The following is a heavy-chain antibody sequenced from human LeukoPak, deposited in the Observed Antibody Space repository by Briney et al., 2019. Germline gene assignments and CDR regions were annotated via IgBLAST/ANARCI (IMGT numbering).Heavy chain of an antibody. Sequence: PGGSLRLSCAASGFTFSNSGMSWVRQAPGKGLEWVSAISGSGGSTYYADSVKGRFTISRDNSKNTLYLQMNSLRADDTAVYYCAKDLTWLRDYWGQGTLVTVSS. CDR3: AKDLTWLRDY. D-gene: IGHD5-12*01. CDR1: GFTFSNSG. J-gene: IGHJ4*02. V-gene: IGHV3-23*01. CDR2: ISGSGGST.